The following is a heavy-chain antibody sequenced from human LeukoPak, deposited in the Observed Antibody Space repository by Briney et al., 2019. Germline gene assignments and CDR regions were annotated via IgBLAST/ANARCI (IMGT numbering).Heavy chain of an antibody. Sequence: GGSLRLSCAASGFTFSSYWMNWVRQAPGKELEWVATMKQDGRDKYYVDSVKGRFTISRDDANNSLYLQMNSLRVEDTAVYHCVRYFTAVAPTLRLDYWGQGTLVTVSS. D-gene: IGHD6-19*01. CDR1: GFTFSSYW. V-gene: IGHV3-7*03. J-gene: IGHJ4*02. CDR2: MKQDGRDK. CDR3: VRYFTAVAPTLRLDY.